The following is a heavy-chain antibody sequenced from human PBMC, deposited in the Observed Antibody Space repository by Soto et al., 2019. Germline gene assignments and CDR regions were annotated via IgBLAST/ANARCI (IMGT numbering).Heavy chain of an antibody. CDR3: ARGYLSDYDFWSGSLSGDYYGMDV. V-gene: IGHV1-69*13. D-gene: IGHD3-3*01. J-gene: IGHJ6*02. Sequence: SVKVSCKASGGTFSSYAISWVRQAPGQGLEWMGGIIPIFGTANYAQKFQGRVTITADESTSTAYMELSSLRSEDTAVYYCARGYLSDYDFWSGSLSGDYYGMDVWGQGTTVTVSS. CDR2: IIPIFGTA. CDR1: GGTFSSYA.